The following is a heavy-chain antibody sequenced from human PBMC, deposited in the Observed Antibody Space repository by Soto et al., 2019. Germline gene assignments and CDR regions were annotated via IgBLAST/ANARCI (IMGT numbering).Heavy chain of an antibody. D-gene: IGHD1-1*01. CDR1: GYTFTSYG. CDR2: ISSYNGNT. Sequence: QVPLVQSGAEVKNPGASVKVSCKASGYTFTSYGISWVRQAPGQGLEWMGCISSYNGNTNYAQKLQGRVTMTTDRSTDTAYMELRSLTSDDTAVYYCARDTVHGGSKGGSRFDPWGQGTLVTVSS. J-gene: IGHJ5*02. CDR3: ARDTVHGGSKGGSRFDP. V-gene: IGHV1-18*01.